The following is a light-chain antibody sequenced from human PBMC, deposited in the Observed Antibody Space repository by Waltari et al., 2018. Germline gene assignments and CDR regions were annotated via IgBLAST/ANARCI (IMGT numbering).Light chain of an antibody. CDR2: GNT. CDR3: QSFDNYVSGGTV. J-gene: IGLJ3*02. Sequence: QSVLTQPPSVSGAPGQRVTISCTGSSSNIGAGHDVHWSQRLPGTAPKLLIYGNTNRPSGVPDRFSGSKSGTSASLAITGLQAEDEADYFCQSFDNYVSGGTVFGGGTKLAVL. V-gene: IGLV1-40*01. CDR1: SSNIGAGHD.